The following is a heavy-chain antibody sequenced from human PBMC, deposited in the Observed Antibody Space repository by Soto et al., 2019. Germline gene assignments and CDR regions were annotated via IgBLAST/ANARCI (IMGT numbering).Heavy chain of an antibody. CDR2: IYWDDDK. CDR3: AQRVLPAVFAFVTTIASYFDF. CDR1: GFSLTTSGVG. Sequence: QITLNESGPTVVKPTETLTLTCTFSGFSLTTSGVGVGWVRQSLGKAPEWLAFIYWDDDKRYSTSLKSRLTITKDTPKRQVIPTMANVDPADTPTYYCAQRVLPAVFAFVTTIASYFDFGSQGTPVVCSS. D-gene: IGHD3-3*01. V-gene: IGHV2-5*02. J-gene: IGHJ4*02.